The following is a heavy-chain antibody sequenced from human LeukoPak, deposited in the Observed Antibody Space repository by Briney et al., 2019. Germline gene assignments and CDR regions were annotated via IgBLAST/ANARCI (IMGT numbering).Heavy chain of an antibody. Sequence: PGGSLRLSCAASGFTFDDYGMGWVRQAPGKGLEWVSGINWNGGSTGYADSVKGRFTISRDNAKNSLYLQMNSLRAEDTALYYCARTLGGSYESDYWGQGTLVTVSS. J-gene: IGHJ4*02. CDR3: ARTLGGSYESDY. V-gene: IGHV3-20*04. CDR1: GFTFDDYG. D-gene: IGHD1-26*01. CDR2: INWNGGST.